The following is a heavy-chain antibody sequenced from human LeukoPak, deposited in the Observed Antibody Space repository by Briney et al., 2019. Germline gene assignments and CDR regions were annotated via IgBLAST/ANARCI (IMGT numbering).Heavy chain of an antibody. Sequence: SETLSLTCTVSGGSISSSSYYWSWIRQPPGKGLEWIGEINHSGSTNYNPSLKSRVTISVDTSKNQFSLKLSSVTAADTAVYYCARKDTAMVNYYYYYYMDVWGKGTTVTVSS. V-gene: IGHV4-39*07. D-gene: IGHD5-18*01. CDR1: GGSISSSSYY. CDR2: INHSGST. J-gene: IGHJ6*03. CDR3: ARKDTAMVNYYYYYYMDV.